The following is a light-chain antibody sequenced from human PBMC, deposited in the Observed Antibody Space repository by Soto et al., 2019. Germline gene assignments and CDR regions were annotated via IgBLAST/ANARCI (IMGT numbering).Light chain of an antibody. J-gene: IGKJ1*01. Sequence: ETVMTQSPATLSVSPGERATLSCRASQSVSSNLAWYQQKPGQAPRLLIYGASTRATGVPARFSGSGSGTEFTLTISSLQSEDCAVYYCQQYNDWPPWTFGQGTQVEIK. CDR2: GAS. V-gene: IGKV3-15*01. CDR1: QSVSSN. CDR3: QQYNDWPPWT.